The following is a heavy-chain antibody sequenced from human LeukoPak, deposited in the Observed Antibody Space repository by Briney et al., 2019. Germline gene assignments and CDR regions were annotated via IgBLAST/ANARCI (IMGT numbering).Heavy chain of an antibody. CDR3: AASGYAVWRSFDR. Sequence: SETLSLTCTVSGGSISDYYWSWIRQPPGKGLEWIGYLYTRGSTKYNPSLKSRVTISVDMSKTQFSLKLNTMTGADTAVYYCAASGYAVWRSFDRWGQGTRVTVSS. D-gene: IGHD3-16*01. J-gene: IGHJ4*02. CDR1: GGSISDYY. V-gene: IGHV4-4*09. CDR2: LYTRGST.